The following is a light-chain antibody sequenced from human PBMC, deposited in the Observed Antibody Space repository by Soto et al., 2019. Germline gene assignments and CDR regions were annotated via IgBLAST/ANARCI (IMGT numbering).Light chain of an antibody. J-gene: IGKJ1*01. CDR3: QHYNNWPPWT. V-gene: IGKV3-15*01. Sequence: EIVMTQSPATLSVSPGERATLSCRASQSVSINLAWYQQKPGQPPRLLIYRASTRATGIPARFSGSGSGTEFTLTISSLQSEDFAAYYCQHYNNWPPWTFGQGTKVEIK. CDR1: QSVSIN. CDR2: RAS.